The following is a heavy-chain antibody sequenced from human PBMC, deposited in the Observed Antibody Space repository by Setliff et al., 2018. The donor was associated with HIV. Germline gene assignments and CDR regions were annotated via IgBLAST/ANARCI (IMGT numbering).Heavy chain of an antibody. D-gene: IGHD2-2*01. V-gene: IGHV4-31*03. J-gene: IGHJ4*02. CDR1: GASITTDDYY. Sequence: PSETLSLTCNVSGASITTDDYYWNWIRQQPGKGLEWIGYIYYSGSTYYNPSLKSRLNISVDTSKNQFSLNLSSVTATDTAVYYCARALGYCSSTSCYAEYFDYWGQGTLVTVSS. CDR2: IYYSGST. CDR3: ARALGYCSSTSCYAEYFDY.